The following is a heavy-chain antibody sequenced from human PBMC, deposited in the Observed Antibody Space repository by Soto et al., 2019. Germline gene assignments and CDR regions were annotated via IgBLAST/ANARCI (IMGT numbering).Heavy chain of an antibody. CDR2: IWYDGSNK. CDR3: ARDPLTIFGAFAY. D-gene: IGHD3-3*01. J-gene: IGHJ4*02. CDR1: GFTFSTYG. Sequence: QVQLVESGGGVVQPGRSLRLSCAASGFTFSTYGMHWVRQAPGKGLEWVALIWYDGSNKYYADSVKGRFTISRDNSKNTLYLQMNSLRAEDTAVYYCARDPLTIFGAFAYWGQGTLVTVSS. V-gene: IGHV3-33*01.